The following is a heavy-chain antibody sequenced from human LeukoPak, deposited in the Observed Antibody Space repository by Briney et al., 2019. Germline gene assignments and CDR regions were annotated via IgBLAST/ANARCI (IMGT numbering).Heavy chain of an antibody. J-gene: IGHJ4*02. D-gene: IGHD3-10*01. CDR1: GFNFSNYA. CDR3: ARDSGFGELVTYYFDY. CDR2: IWYDGSTK. Sequence: PGGSLRLSCAASGFNFSNYAMHWVRQVPGKGLEWVAVIWYDGSTKYYANYVKGRFTVSRDNSKNTLYLQMNILRPEGTAIYYCARDSGFGELVTYYFDYWGQGTLVTVSS. V-gene: IGHV3-33*01.